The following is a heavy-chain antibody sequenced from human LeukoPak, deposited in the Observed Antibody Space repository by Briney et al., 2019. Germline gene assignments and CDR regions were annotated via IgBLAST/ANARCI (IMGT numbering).Heavy chain of an antibody. Sequence: PSETLSLTCTVSGGSISSSSYYWGWIRQPPGKGLEWIGSIYYSGSTYYNPSLKSRVTISVDTSKNRFSLKLSSVTAADTAVYYCARSYVVVVAATRLSVATPFDYWGQGTLVTVSS. CDR1: GGSISSSSYY. CDR2: IYYSGST. D-gene: IGHD2-15*01. J-gene: IGHJ4*02. CDR3: ARSYVVVVAATRLSVATPFDY. V-gene: IGHV4-39*01.